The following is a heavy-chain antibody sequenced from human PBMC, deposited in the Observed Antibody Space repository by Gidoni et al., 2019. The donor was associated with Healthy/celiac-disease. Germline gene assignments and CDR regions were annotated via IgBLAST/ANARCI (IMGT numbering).Heavy chain of an antibody. D-gene: IGHD3-10*01. CDR1: GGSISSSSYY. CDR3: ARQLRGYYGSGSYGEKTWSWFDP. J-gene: IGHJ5*02. Sequence: QLQLQESGPGLVKPSETLSLTCTVSGGSISSSSYYWGWIRQPPGKGLECIGSIYYSGSTYSNPSLKSRVTISVDTSKNQFSLKLSSVTAADTAVYYCARQLRGYYGSGSYGEKTWSWFDPWGQGTLVTVSS. CDR2: IYYSGST. V-gene: IGHV4-39*01.